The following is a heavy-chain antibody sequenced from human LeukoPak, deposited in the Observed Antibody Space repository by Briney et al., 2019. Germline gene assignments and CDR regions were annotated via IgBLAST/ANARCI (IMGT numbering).Heavy chain of an antibody. V-gene: IGHV4-38-2*02. Sequence: SETLSLTCAVTGYSISSGYYWGWIRQPPGKGLEWIGSIYHSGSTYYNPSLKSRVTISVDTSKNQFSLKLSSVTAADTAVYCCARDLIVVPAAYFDYWGQGTLVTVSS. J-gene: IGHJ4*02. CDR3: ARDLIVVPAAYFDY. CDR2: IYHSGST. CDR1: GYSISSGYY. D-gene: IGHD2-2*01.